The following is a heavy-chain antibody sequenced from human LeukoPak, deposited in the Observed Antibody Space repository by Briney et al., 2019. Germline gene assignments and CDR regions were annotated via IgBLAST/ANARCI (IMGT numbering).Heavy chain of an antibody. V-gene: IGHV4-39*01. CDR1: GGSISSNNYY. CDR3: VNSSPGGGWLVSGNFDY. J-gene: IGHJ4*02. Sequence: ASETLSLTCTVSGGSISSNNYYWGWIRQPPGKGLEWNGSIYYSGSTYYNPSLKSRVTISVDTSKNQFSLKLSSVTAADTAVYYCVNSSPGGGWLVSGNFDYWGQGTLVTVSS. D-gene: IGHD6-19*01. CDR2: IYYSGST.